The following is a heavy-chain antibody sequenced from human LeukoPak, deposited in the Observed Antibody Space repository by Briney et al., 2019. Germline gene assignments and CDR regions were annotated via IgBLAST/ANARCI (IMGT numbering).Heavy chain of an antibody. V-gene: IGHV3-20*04. CDR2: INWNGGST. J-gene: IGHJ4*02. CDR3: ARRGYCSSTSCYPFDY. Sequence: GGSLRLSCAASGSTFDDYGMSWVRPAPGKGLEWVSGINWNGGSTGYADSVKGRFTISRDNAKNSLYLQMNSLRAEDTALYYCARRGYCSSTSCYPFDYWGQGTLVTVSS. D-gene: IGHD2-2*01. CDR1: GSTFDDYG.